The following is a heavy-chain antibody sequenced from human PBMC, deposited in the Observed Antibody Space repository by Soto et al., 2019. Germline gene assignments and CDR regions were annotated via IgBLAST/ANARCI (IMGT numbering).Heavy chain of an antibody. CDR2: IKHDGSDK. J-gene: IGHJ4*02. D-gene: IGHD3-22*01. V-gene: IGHV3-7*04. Sequence: GSLRLSCAASGITFSNYWISWVRQAPGKGLEWVATIKHDGSDKYYVDSVKGRFTISRDNAKNSLYLEMNSLRGEDTAVYYCARLYYLDASVYRPLDCWGQGILVTVSS. CDR1: GITFSNYW. CDR3: ARLYYLDASVYRPLDC.